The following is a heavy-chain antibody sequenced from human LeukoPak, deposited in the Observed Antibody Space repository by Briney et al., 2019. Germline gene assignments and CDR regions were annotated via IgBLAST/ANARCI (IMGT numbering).Heavy chain of an antibody. D-gene: IGHD3-10*01. CDR2: ISPGDSDT. CDR3: SRRDYSVSGSYDY. J-gene: IGHJ4*02. CDR1: GYIFSNYW. V-gene: IGHV5-51*01. Sequence: GESLKISCKSSGYIFSNYWIAWLRQMPGRGLEWMGIISPGDSDTRYSPSFQGQVTISADKSISTAYLQWSSLKASDTAMYYCSRRDYSVSGSYDYWGQGTLVSVSS.